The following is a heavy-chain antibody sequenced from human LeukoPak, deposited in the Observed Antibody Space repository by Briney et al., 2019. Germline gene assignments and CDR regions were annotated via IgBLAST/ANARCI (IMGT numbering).Heavy chain of an antibody. CDR2: INHSGST. CDR3: ARVPSYDSSGYYLDY. J-gene: IGHJ4*02. CDR1: GGSFSGYY. V-gene: IGHV4-34*01. Sequence: SETLSLTCAVYGGSFSGYYWSWIRQPPGKGLEWIGEINHSGSTNYNPSLKSRVTISVDTSKNQFSLKLSSGTAADTAVYYCARVPSYDSSGYYLDYWGQGTLVTVSS. D-gene: IGHD3-22*01.